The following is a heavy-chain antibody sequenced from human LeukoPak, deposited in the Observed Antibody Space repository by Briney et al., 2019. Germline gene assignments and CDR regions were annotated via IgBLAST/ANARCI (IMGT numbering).Heavy chain of an antibody. J-gene: IGHJ4*02. D-gene: IGHD2-15*01. Sequence: PGGTLRLSCAASGFTFSSYAMSWVRQAPGKGLEWVSAISGSGGSTYYADSVKGRFTISRDNSKNTLYLQMNSLRAEDTAVYYCAKASGGSCYSTFDYWGQGTLVTVSS. CDR1: GFTFSSYA. CDR2: ISGSGGST. CDR3: AKASGGSCYSTFDY. V-gene: IGHV3-23*01.